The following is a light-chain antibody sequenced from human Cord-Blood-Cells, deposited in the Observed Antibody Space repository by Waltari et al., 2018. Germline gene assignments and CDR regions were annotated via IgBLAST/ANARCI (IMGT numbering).Light chain of an antibody. CDR1: QSVSSN. CDR2: GAS. Sequence: EIVMTQSPATLSVSPGERATLSCRASQSVSSNLPWNQQKPGQAPRLLIYGASTRATGIPARFSGSGSGTEFTLTISSLQSEDFAVYYCQQYNNWPPLTFGGGTKVEIK. J-gene: IGKJ4*01. V-gene: IGKV3-15*01. CDR3: QQYNNWPPLT.